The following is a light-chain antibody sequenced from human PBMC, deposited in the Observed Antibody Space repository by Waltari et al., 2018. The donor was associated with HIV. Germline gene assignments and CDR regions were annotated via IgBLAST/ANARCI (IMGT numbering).Light chain of an antibody. Sequence: QSALTQPASVSGSPGQSITISCTGTSSDVGGYNFVSWYQQPPGTAPKLMIYEVSNRPSGVSNRFSGSKSGDAASLTISGLQAEDEADYYCSSYTSSSSYVFGTGTKVTVL. V-gene: IGLV2-14*01. J-gene: IGLJ1*01. CDR3: SSYTSSSSYV. CDR1: SSDVGGYNF. CDR2: EVS.